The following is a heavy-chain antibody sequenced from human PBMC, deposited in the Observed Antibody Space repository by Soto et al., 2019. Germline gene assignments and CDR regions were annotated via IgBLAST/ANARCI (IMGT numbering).Heavy chain of an antibody. CDR3: ATSYDTGFDP. CDR1: GYKFSSYA. J-gene: IGHJ5*02. CDR2: ITPNSGYT. D-gene: IGHD3-9*01. Sequence: QLQLMQSGGEARNPGASVKVSCEASGYKFSSYAISWLRQAPGQGLEWMGLITPNSGYTNYAQKFQGRLILTTDIPSSTAYMELTSLTYDDSAMYYCATSYDTGFDPWGQGTLDSVS. V-gene: IGHV1-18*01.